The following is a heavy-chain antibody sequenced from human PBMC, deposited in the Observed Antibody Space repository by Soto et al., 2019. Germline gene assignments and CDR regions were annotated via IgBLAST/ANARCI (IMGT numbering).Heavy chain of an antibody. CDR2: IIPIFGTA. CDR3: ARARLTTVTTTTYYYYGMDV. D-gene: IGHD4-17*01. CDR1: GGTFSSYA. J-gene: IGHJ6*02. Sequence: QVQLVQSGAEVKKPGSSVKVSCKASGGTFSSYAISWVRQAPGQGLEWMGGIIPIFGTANYAQKFQGRVTITADESTSTAYMELSSLRSEDTAVYYCARARLTTVTTTTYYYYGMDVWGQGTTVTVSS. V-gene: IGHV1-69*01.